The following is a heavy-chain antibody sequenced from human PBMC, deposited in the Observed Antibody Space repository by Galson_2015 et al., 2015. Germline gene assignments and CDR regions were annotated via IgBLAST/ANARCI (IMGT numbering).Heavy chain of an antibody. CDR1: GYTFTNYG. CDR2: ISSYNGNT. Sequence: SVKVSCKASGYTFTNYGISWVRQAPGQGLEWMGWISSYNGNTKLAQKFQGRVTMTTDTSTNTASMELRSLRSDDTAIYYCARDINYGDHELFDYWGQGTLVTVSS. V-gene: IGHV1-18*01. J-gene: IGHJ4*02. CDR3: ARDINYGDHELFDY. D-gene: IGHD4/OR15-4a*01.